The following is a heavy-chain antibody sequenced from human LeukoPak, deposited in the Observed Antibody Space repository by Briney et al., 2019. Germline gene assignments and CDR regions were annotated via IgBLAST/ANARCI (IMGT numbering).Heavy chain of an antibody. V-gene: IGHV4-59*01. CDR2: IYDSGST. D-gene: IGHD3-22*01. Sequence: SETLSLTCTASGDSISSYYWSWIRQPPGKGLEWIGYIYDSGSTNYNPSLKSRVTISVDTSKNQFSLKLSSVTAADTAVYYCARGVAYYDSSGYYYLGVGYFDYWGQGTLVTVSS. CDR1: GDSISSYY. CDR3: ARGVAYYDSSGYYYLGVGYFDY. J-gene: IGHJ4*02.